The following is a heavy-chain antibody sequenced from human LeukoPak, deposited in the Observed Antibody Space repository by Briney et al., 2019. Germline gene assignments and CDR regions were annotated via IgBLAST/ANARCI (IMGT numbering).Heavy chain of an antibody. J-gene: IGHJ3*02. CDR2: IYPGDSDT. V-gene: IGHV5-51*01. CDR1: GYSFTSYW. Sequence: GESLKISCKGSGYSFTSYWIGWVRQMPGKGLEWMGIIYPGDSDTRYSPSFQGQVTISADKSISTAYLQWSSLKASDTAMYYCAADYYDSSGYAIDAFDIWGQGTMVTVPS. CDR3: AADYYDSSGYAIDAFDI. D-gene: IGHD3-22*01.